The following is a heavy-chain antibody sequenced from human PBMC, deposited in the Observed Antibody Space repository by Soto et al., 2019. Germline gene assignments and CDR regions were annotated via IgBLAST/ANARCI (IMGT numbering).Heavy chain of an antibody. V-gene: IGHV4-59*01. CDR2: IHYSGRT. CDR1: GCSISTYY. CDR3: AGERSRSSYNDAFDI. D-gene: IGHD3-22*01. Sequence: TETLSRTGIVSGCSISTYYWSWMRQPPGKGLEWIGYIHYSGRTSYNPSLKSRVTISVDTSKNQFSLKLSSVTAADTAVYYCAGERSRSSYNDAFDIWGQGTMVT. J-gene: IGHJ3*02.